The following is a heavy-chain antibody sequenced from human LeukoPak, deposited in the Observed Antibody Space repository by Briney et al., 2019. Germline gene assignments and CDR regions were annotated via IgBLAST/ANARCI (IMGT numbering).Heavy chain of an antibody. J-gene: IGHJ5*02. Sequence: SETLSLTCTVSGGSISSYYWSWIRQPPGKGLKWIGYIYYSGSTNYNPSLKSRVTISVDTSKNQFSLKLSSVTAADTAVYYCARANSSSWWYDGNWFDPWGQGTLATVSS. CDR3: ARANSSSWWYDGNWFDP. CDR1: GGSISSYY. CDR2: IYYSGST. D-gene: IGHD6-13*01. V-gene: IGHV4-59*01.